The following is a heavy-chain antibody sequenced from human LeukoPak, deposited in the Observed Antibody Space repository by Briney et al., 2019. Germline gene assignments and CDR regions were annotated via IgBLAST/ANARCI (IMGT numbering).Heavy chain of an antibody. J-gene: IGHJ3*02. CDR1: GYTFTGHY. Sequence: ASVKVSCKASGYTFTGHYMHWVRQAPGQGLEWMGWIHPNSGGTNYAQKFQGRVTMTRDTSISTAYMELSRLTSDDTAVYYCARNIWFGESSDAFDIWGQGTMVTVSS. V-gene: IGHV1-2*02. CDR2: IHPNSGGT. CDR3: ARNIWFGESSDAFDI. D-gene: IGHD3-10*01.